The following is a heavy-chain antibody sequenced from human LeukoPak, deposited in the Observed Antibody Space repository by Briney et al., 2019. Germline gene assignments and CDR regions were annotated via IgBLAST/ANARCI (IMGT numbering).Heavy chain of an antibody. D-gene: IGHD2-2*01. CDR1: AFTFSNSA. J-gene: IGHJ6*02. CDR3: ARTSSPSDGYYYYGMDV. V-gene: IGHV3-23*01. Sequence: GGSLRLSCAASAFTFSNSAMSWVRQAPGKGLELVSSISGSGGSTDYADSVKGRFTISRDNSKNTLYLQMNSLRAEDTAVYYCARTSSPSDGYYYYGMDVWGQGTTVTVSS. CDR2: ISGSGGST.